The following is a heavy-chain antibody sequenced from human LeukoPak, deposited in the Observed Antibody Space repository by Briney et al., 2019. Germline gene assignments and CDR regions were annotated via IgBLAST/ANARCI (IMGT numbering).Heavy chain of an antibody. CDR1: GFTFDDYA. V-gene: IGHV3-9*01. D-gene: IGHD5-18*01. CDR2: ISWNSGSI. J-gene: IGHJ4*02. Sequence: GGSLRLSCAASGFTFDDYAMHWVRQAPGKGLEWVSGISWNSGSIGYADSVKGRFTISRDNAKNSLYLQMNSLRAEDTALYYCAKAVQLWLREFDYWGQGTLVTVSS. CDR3: AKAVQLWLREFDY.